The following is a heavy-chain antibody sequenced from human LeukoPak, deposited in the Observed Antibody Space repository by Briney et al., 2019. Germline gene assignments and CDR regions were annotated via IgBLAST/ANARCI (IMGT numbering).Heavy chain of an antibody. V-gene: IGHV1-69*13. CDR1: GGTFSSYA. CDR3: ARDSGSDSGSYYLREPGAFDI. CDR2: IIPIFGTA. J-gene: IGHJ3*02. Sequence: GASVKVSCKASGGTFSSYAISWVRQAPEQGLEWMGGIIPIFGTANYAQKFQGRVTITADESTSTAYMELSSLRSEDTAVYYCARDSGSDSGSYYLREPGAFDIWGQGTMVTVSS. D-gene: IGHD1-26*01.